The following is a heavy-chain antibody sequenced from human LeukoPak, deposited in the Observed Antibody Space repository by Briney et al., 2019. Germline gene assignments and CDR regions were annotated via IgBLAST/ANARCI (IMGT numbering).Heavy chain of an antibody. CDR2: ISSNGGST. V-gene: IGHV3-64D*06. CDR3: VKDGSGSYYTYYFDY. Sequence: GGSLRLSCSASGFTFSRYAMHWVRQAPGKGLEYGSAISSNGGSTYYADSVKGRFTISRDNSKNTLYLQMSSLRAEDTAVYYCVKDGSGSYYTYYFDYWGQGTLVTVSS. CDR1: GFTFSRYA. D-gene: IGHD3-10*01. J-gene: IGHJ4*02.